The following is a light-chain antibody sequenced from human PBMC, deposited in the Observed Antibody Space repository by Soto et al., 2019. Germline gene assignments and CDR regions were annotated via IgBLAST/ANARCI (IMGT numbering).Light chain of an antibody. CDR1: QSIVYSDGQAY. CDR3: MQGTKWPPT. J-gene: IGKJ1*01. V-gene: IGKV2-30*01. CDR2: RAS. Sequence: DVVMTQSPLSLPVILGQPASISCRSSQSIVYSDGQAYLSWFQQRPGQSPRRLIYRASNRDSGVPDRFSGSGSGTDFTLQMDRVEAEDVGIYYCMQGTKWPPTFGRGTRVEIK.